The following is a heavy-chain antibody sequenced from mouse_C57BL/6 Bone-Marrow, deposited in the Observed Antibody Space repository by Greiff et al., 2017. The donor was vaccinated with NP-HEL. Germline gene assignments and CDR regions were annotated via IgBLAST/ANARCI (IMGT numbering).Heavy chain of an antibody. CDR3: ARWLLLFAY. D-gene: IGHD2-3*01. CDR2: IHPNSGST. CDR1: GYTFTSYW. J-gene: IGHJ3*01. V-gene: IGHV1-64*01. Sequence: QVQLQQPGAELVKPGASVKLSCKASGYTFTSYWMHWVKQRPGQGLEWIGMIHPNSGSTNYNEKFKSKATLTVDKSSSPAYMQLSSLTSEDSAVYYCARWLLLFAYWGQGTLVTVSA.